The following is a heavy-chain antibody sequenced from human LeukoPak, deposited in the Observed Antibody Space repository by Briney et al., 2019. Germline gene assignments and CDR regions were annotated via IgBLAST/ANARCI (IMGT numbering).Heavy chain of an antibody. CDR2: IWYDGINK. V-gene: IGHV3-33*01. D-gene: IGHD3-10*01. Sequence: HPGGSLRLSCAASGFTFSSYGMHWVRQAPGKGLEWVAVIWYDGINKYYADSVKGRFTIFRDNSKNTLYLQMNSLRAEDTAVYYCARDMVKYYGSGLDYWGQGTLVTVSS. J-gene: IGHJ4*02. CDR3: ARDMVKYYGSGLDY. CDR1: GFTFSSYG.